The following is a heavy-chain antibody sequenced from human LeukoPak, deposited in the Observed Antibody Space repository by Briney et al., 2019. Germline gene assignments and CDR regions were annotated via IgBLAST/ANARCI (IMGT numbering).Heavy chain of an antibody. D-gene: IGHD6-25*01. CDR1: GFTISSNY. J-gene: IGHJ4*02. CDR3: AKDEPRAGF. V-gene: IGHV3-23*01. Sequence: GGSLRLSCAASGFTISSNYMTWVRQAPGKGLEWVSTISATGGTTYYADSVKGRFTISRDNPKNTLYLQMNSLRAEDTAVYYCAKDEPRAGFWGQGTLVTVSS. CDR2: ISATGGTT.